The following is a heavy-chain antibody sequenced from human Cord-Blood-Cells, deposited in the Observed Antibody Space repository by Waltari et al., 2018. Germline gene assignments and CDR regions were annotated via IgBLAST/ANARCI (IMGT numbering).Heavy chain of an antibody. CDR1: AGSYRSSIFY. V-gene: IGHV4-39*01. D-gene: IGHD3-10*01. CDR3: ARQDYYGSGSYGY. Sequence: LKLRASCLGLLMPPDPHSLPCTESAGSYRSSIFYFRWLRHPPGKGLVWLGSIYYSGSTYYNPSLKSRVTISVDTSKNQFSLKLSSVTAADTAVYYCARQDYYGSGSYGYWGQGTLVTVSS. CDR2: IYYSGST. J-gene: IGHJ4*02.